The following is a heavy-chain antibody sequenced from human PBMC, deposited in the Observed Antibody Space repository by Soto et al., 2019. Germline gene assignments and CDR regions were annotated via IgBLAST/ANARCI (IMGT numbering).Heavy chain of an antibody. D-gene: IGHD4-17*01. CDR2: IYYSGST. CDR1: GGYISSGYYY. J-gene: IGHJ4*02. V-gene: IGHV4-30-4*01. CDR3: ARASGDYVFLGY. Sequence: PSESKSLTCTVSGGYISSGYYYWSWINQPPGKGLEWIGYIYYSGSTYHNPSLKSRVTISVDTSKNQFSLKLSSVTAADTAVYYCARASGDYVFLGYWGQGTLVTVSS.